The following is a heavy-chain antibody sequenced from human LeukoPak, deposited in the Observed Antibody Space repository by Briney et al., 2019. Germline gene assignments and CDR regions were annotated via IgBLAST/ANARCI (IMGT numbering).Heavy chain of an antibody. CDR2: ISNNGGTT. V-gene: IGHV3-64*01. CDR3: ARDGDYYGSGSYLDYYYYYMDV. J-gene: IGHJ6*03. Sequence: PGGSLRLSCAASGFTFSSYAMHWVRQAPGKGLEYVSAISNNGGTTYYANSVKGRFTISRDNAKNSLYLQMNSLRAEDTAVYYCARDGDYYGSGSYLDYYYYYMDVWGKGTTVTVSS. D-gene: IGHD3-10*01. CDR1: GFTFSSYA.